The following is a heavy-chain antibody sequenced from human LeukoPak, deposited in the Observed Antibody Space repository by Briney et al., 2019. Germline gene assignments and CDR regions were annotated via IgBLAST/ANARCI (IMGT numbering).Heavy chain of an antibody. D-gene: IGHD6-19*01. CDR1: GYTFTGYY. Sequence: ASVKVSCKASGYTFTGYYMHWVRQAPGQGLEWMGWINPNSGGTNYTQKFQGRVTMTRDTSISTAYMELSRLRSDDTAVYYCARVLAGYSSGWDDAFDIWGQGTMVTVSS. CDR3: ARVLAGYSSGWDDAFDI. J-gene: IGHJ3*02. V-gene: IGHV1-2*02. CDR2: INPNSGGT.